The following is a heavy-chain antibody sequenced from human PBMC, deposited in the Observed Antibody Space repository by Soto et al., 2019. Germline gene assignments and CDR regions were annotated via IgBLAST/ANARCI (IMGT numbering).Heavy chain of an antibody. V-gene: IGHV3-7*03. Sequence: VGSLRLSCAASGFTFSSSWMHWVCQAPEKGLEWVADIKCDGSEKYYVDSVRGRLTISRDNAKNSLYLQVNSLRAEDMTVYYCVRETSYYYDSSGCAIDYWGQGTLVTVSS. CDR3: VRETSYYYDSSGCAIDY. CDR1: GFTFSSSW. D-gene: IGHD3-22*01. CDR2: IKCDGSEK. J-gene: IGHJ4*02.